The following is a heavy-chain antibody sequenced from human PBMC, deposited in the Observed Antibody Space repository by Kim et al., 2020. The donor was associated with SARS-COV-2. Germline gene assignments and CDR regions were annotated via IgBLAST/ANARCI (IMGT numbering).Heavy chain of an antibody. CDR3: ARGDRTIPLRTRLRSFDY. V-gene: IGHV4-34*01. CDR1: GGSFSGYY. Sequence: SETLSLTCAVYGGSFSGYYWSWIRQPPGKGLEWIGEINHSGSTNYNPSLKSRVTISVDTSKNQFSLKLSSVTAADTAVYYCARGDRTIPLRTRLRSFDYWGQGTLVTVSS. CDR2: INHSGST. D-gene: IGHD5-12*01. J-gene: IGHJ4*02.